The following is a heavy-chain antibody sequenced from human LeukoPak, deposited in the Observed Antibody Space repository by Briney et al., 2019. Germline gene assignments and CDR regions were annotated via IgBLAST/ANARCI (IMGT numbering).Heavy chain of an antibody. Sequence: GGSLRLSCAASGFTFSSYAMSWVRQAPGKGLEWVSAISGSGGSTYYADSVKGRFTISRDDSKNTAYLQMNSLKTEDTAVYYCTGSSRDYWGQGTLVTVSS. CDR3: TGSSRDY. CDR1: GFTFSSYA. V-gene: IGHV3-23*01. CDR2: ISGSGGST. D-gene: IGHD3-10*01. J-gene: IGHJ4*02.